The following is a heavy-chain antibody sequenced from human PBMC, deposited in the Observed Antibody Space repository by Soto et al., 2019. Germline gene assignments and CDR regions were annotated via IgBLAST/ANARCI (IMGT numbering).Heavy chain of an antibody. J-gene: IGHJ4*02. V-gene: IGHV3-33*01. CDR3: ATDKGAAPFDY. CDR1: GFTFSIYG. Sequence: GGSLRLSCAASGFTFSIYGMHWVRQAPGKGLEWVAVIWNDGSHQIYADSVKGRFTISRDNSKNTLYLQMNTLRAEDTALYYCATDKGAAPFDYRGQGTLVTVSS. CDR2: IWNDGSHQ. D-gene: IGHD6-13*01.